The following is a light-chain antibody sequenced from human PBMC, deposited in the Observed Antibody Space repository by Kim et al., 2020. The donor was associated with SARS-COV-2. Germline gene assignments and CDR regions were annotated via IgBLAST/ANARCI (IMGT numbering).Light chain of an antibody. CDR2: DVS. CDR3: CSYAHKDLWV. J-gene: IGLJ3*02. Sequence: QSDLTQPRSVSGSPGQAVTISCTGTSSDVGGYNYVSWYQQLPGKAPKLMIYDVSERPSGVPDRFSGSKSGNTASLTVSGLQAEDEADYYCCSYAHKDLWVFGGGTQLTVL. V-gene: IGLV2-11*01. CDR1: SSDVGGYNY.